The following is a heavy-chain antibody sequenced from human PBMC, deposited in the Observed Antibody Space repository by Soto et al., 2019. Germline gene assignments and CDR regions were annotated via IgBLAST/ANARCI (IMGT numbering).Heavy chain of an antibody. CDR3: ARDHPQEEWFGELLGSLSYYYYYMDV. J-gene: IGHJ6*03. CDR1: GFTFSSYS. Sequence: GGSLRLSCAASGFTFSSYSMNWVRQAPGKGLEWVSYISSSSSTIYYADSVKGRFTISRDNAKNSLYLQMNSLRAEDTAVYYCARDHPQEEWFGELLGSLSYYYYYMDVWGKGTTVTVSS. CDR2: ISSSSSTI. V-gene: IGHV3-48*01. D-gene: IGHD3-10*01.